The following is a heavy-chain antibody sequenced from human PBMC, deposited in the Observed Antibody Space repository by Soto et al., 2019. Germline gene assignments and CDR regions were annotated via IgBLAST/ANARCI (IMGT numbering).Heavy chain of an antibody. Sequence: PGGSLRLSCAASRFTFSDYYMSWIRQAPGRGLEWISYISSRGSTIYYADSVKGRFTISRDNAKNSLYLQMNSLRAEDTAVYYCARPHSSGWYAFDYWGQGTTVTVSS. CDR1: RFTFSDYY. CDR3: ARPHSSGWYAFDY. CDR2: ISSRGSTI. D-gene: IGHD6-19*01. V-gene: IGHV3-11*01. J-gene: IGHJ4*03.